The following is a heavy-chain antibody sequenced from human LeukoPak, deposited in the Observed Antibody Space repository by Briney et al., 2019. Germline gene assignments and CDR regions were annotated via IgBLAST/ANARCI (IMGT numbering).Heavy chain of an antibody. D-gene: IGHD2-2*01. Sequence: GGSLRLSCAASGFTFSSYAMSWVRQAPGKGLKWVSGINGSGGGTYYADAMKGRFTISRDNSKNTLSLLMNSLRAEDTAIYYCVKDRPCETCMPMDAWGQGTTVTVSS. CDR3: VKDRPCETCMPMDA. J-gene: IGHJ6*02. CDR1: GFTFSSYA. V-gene: IGHV3-23*01. CDR2: INGSGGGT.